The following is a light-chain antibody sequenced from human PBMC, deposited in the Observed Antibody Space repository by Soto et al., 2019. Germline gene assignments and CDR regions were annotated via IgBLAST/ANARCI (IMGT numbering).Light chain of an antibody. CDR2: GAS. CDR1: QSVANNY. J-gene: IGKJ1*01. Sequence: EIVLTQSPGTLSLSPGERATLSCRASQSVANNYLTWYQQKPGQAPRLLIYGASNRATGIPDRFSGSGSGTDFTLTISRLEPEDFAVYSCQQFDSSLWTFGQGTKVEIK. V-gene: IGKV3-20*01. CDR3: QQFDSSLWT.